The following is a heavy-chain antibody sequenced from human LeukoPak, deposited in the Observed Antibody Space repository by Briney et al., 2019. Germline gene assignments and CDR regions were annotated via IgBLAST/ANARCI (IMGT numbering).Heavy chain of an antibody. CDR1: GFTFSSYT. Sequence: PGGSLRLSCAASGFTFSSYTMNWVRQAPGKGLEWVASISDSSIYIYYEPSLKGRFTISRDNAKNSLYLQMNSLRAEDTAVYYCARDPGSSSPYDYWGQGTLVTISS. D-gene: IGHD6-13*01. V-gene: IGHV3-21*01. J-gene: IGHJ4*02. CDR3: ARDPGSSSPYDY. CDR2: ISDSSIYI.